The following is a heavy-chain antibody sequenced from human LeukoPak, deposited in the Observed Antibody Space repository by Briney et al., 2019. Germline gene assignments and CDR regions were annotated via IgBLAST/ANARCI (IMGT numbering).Heavy chain of an antibody. J-gene: IGHJ4*02. CDR2: ISSSSSYI. V-gene: IGHV3-21*01. CDR3: ARDTTPFIAVAGLFDY. Sequence: PGGSLRLSCAASGFTFSSYSMNWVRQAPGKGLEWVSSISSSSSYIYYADSVKGRYTISRDNAKNSPYLQMNSLRAEDTAVYYCARDTTPFIAVAGLFDYWGQGTLVTVSS. CDR1: GFTFSSYS. D-gene: IGHD6-19*01.